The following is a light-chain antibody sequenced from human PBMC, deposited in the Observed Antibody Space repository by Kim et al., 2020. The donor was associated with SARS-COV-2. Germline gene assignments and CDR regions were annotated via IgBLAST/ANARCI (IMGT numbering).Light chain of an antibody. CDR3: SSYTPTGTV. J-gene: IGLJ1*01. CDR2: DVT. V-gene: IGLV2-14*01. CDR1: SSDVGAYNF. Sequence: QSAVTQPASVSASPGQSITISCTGTSSDVGAYNFVSWYQQDPGKAPKLLIYDVTKRPSGVSSRFSGSKSGNTASLIISGLQADDETDFFCSSYTPTGTVFGTGTKVTVL.